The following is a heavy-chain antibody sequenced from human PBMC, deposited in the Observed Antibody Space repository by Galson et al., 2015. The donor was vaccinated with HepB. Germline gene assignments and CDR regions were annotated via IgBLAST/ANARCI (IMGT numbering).Heavy chain of an antibody. D-gene: IGHD4-23*01. V-gene: IGHV3-9*01. J-gene: IGHJ4*02. CDR1: GFTFDDYA. CDR3: AKDTRDYGGNWYYFDY. CDR2: ISWNSGSM. Sequence: SLRLSCAASGFTFDDYAMHWVRQAPGKGLEWVSGISWNSGSMGYADSVKGRFTISRDNAKNSLYLQMNSLRAEDTALYYCAKDTRDYGGNWYYFDYWGQGTLVTVSS.